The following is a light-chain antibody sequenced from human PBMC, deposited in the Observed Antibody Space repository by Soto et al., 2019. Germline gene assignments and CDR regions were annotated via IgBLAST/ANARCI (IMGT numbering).Light chain of an antibody. CDR2: EGT. J-gene: IGLJ1*01. CDR3: SSYTTSSTRV. V-gene: IGLV2-14*02. CDR1: SSDVGRYNL. Sequence: QSALTQPASVSGSPGQSITITCTGTSSDVGRYNLVSWCQQHPGKAPKLLIYEGTKRPSGVSNRFSGSKPGNTAALTISGLQTDDEADYYCSSYTTSSTRVFGTGTKVTVL.